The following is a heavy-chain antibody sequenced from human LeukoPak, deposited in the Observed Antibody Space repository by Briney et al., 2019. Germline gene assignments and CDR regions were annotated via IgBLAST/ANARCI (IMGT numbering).Heavy chain of an antibody. V-gene: IGHV5-10-1*01. Sequence: GESLRISRQGSGYSFINYWIGWVRQMPGRGLEWMGRIDPSASQTNYNPSFRGHLTISVDTSVSTAYLQWNSLKASDTAIYYCARRNRDKSISLDHWGPGTVVTVSS. CDR2: IDPSASQT. J-gene: IGHJ1*01. CDR3: ARRNRDKSISLDH. CDR1: GYSFINYW. D-gene: IGHD5-24*01.